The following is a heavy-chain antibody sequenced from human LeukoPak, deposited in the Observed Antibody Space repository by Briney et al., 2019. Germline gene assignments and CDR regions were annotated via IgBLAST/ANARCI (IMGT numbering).Heavy chain of an antibody. CDR3: VRRSTSGWCGDY. D-gene: IGHD6-19*01. Sequence: GGSLRLSCSASGFTFSNYGMHWVRQAPGKGLEYVSAITNNRGDVNYADSVKGRFTISRDNSKNTVFLQMSALRGEDTAVYFCVRRSTSGWCGDYWGQGALVTVSS. J-gene: IGHJ4*02. CDR1: GFTFSNYG. CDR2: ITNNRGDV. V-gene: IGHV3-64D*06.